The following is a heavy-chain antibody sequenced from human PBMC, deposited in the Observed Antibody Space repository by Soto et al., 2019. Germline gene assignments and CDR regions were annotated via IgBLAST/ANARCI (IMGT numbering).Heavy chain of an antibody. CDR1: GYTFTSYD. V-gene: IGHV1-8*01. J-gene: IGHJ5*02. D-gene: IGHD3-9*01. Sequence: ASVKVSCKASGYTFTSYDINWVRQATGQGLEWMGWMNPNSGNTGYAQKFQGRVTMTRNTSISTAYMELSSLRSEDTAVYYCARMGPPYDDILTGTLHVIAPWGQGTLVPVSS. CDR3: ARMGPPYDDILTGTLHVIAP. CDR2: MNPNSGNT.